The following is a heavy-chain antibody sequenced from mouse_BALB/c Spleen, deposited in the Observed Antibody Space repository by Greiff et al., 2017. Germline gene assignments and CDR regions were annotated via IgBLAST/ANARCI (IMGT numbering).Heavy chain of an antibody. V-gene: IGHV1-5*01. CDR3: TRDGGYDVWYFDV. CDR2: IYPGNSDT. J-gene: IGHJ1*01. CDR1: GYSFTSYW. Sequence: EVQRVESGTVLARPGASVKMSCKASGYSFTSYWMHWVKQRPGQGLEWIGAIYPGNSDTSYNQKFKGKAKLTAVTSASTAYMELSSLTNEDSAVYYCTRDGGYDVWYFDVWGAGTTVTVSS. D-gene: IGHD2-2*01.